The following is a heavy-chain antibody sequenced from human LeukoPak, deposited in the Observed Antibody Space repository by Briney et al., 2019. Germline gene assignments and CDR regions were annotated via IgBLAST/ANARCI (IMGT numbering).Heavy chain of an antibody. J-gene: IGHJ5*02. CDR1: GYSFTSYW. D-gene: IGHD6-19*01. V-gene: IGHV5-51*01. CDR3: ARHGGIAVAGTDNWFDP. Sequence: GESLKISCKGSGYSFTSYWIGWVRQLPGKGLEWMGIIYPGDSDTRYSPSFQGQVTISADKSISTAYLQWSSLKASDTAMYYCARHGGIAVAGTDNWFDPWGQGTLVTVSS. CDR2: IYPGDSDT.